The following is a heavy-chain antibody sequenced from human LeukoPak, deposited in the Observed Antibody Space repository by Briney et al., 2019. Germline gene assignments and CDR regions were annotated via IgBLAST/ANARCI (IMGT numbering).Heavy chain of an antibody. CDR3: AKDSHSSRSNWFDP. V-gene: IGHV3-9*01. Sequence: PGGSLRLSCAASGFTFSSYAMSWVRQAPGKGLEWVSGISWNSGSIGYADSVKGRFTISRDNAKNSLYLQMNSLRAEDTALYYCAKDSHSSRSNWFDPWGQGTLVTVSS. CDR1: GFTFSSYA. J-gene: IGHJ5*02. D-gene: IGHD6-13*01. CDR2: ISWNSGSI.